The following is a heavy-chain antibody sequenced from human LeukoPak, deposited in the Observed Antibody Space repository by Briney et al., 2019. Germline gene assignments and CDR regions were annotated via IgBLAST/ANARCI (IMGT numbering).Heavy chain of an antibody. CDR1: GYSFSNYW. CDR3: ARRSSSGSEVAFDI. D-gene: IGHD6-6*01. V-gene: IGHV5-51*01. CDR2: LSPRDSDS. J-gene: IGHJ3*02. Sequence: GESLEISCRGSGYSFSNYWIGWMRQTPGKGLEWMGLLSPRDSDSRYSPSFRGQVDMSADNSNNTAYLRWNTLQASDTGVYFCARRSSSGSEVAFDIWGQGTLVAVSS.